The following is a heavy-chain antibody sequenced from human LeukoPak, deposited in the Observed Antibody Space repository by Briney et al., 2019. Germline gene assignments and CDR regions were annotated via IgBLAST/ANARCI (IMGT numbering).Heavy chain of an antibody. J-gene: IGHJ4*02. CDR1: GGSISSYY. CDR2: IYYSGST. CDR3: AMGIKGVSFDY. V-gene: IGHV4-59*01. Sequence: SETLSLTCTVSGGSISSYYWSWIRQPPGKGREWIGYIYYSGSTNYNPSLKSRVTKSVDTSKNQFSLKLSSVTAADTAVYYCAMGIKGVSFDYWGQGTLVTVSS. D-gene: IGHD6-13*01.